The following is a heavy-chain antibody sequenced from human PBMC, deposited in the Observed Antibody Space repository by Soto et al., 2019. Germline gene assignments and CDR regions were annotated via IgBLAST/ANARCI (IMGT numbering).Heavy chain of an antibody. CDR2: INPSGGST. CDR3: ARGSSNTYGSGSYMGWFDP. Sequence: QVQLVQSGAEVKKPGASVKVSCKAPGYTFTSYYMHWVRQAPGQGLEWMGIINPSGGSTSYAQKCQGRVTMTRDTSTSTVYMELSSLRSEDTAVYYCARGSSNTYGSGSYMGWFDPWGQGTLVTVSS. V-gene: IGHV1-46*03. D-gene: IGHD3-10*01. CDR1: GYTFTSYY. J-gene: IGHJ5*02.